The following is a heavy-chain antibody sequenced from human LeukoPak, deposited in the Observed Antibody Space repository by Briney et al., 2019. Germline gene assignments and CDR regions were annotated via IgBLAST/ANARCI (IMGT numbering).Heavy chain of an antibody. J-gene: IGHJ4*02. CDR3: ARHDGGYCSGGSCYGFDY. Sequence: GESLKISCKGSGYSFTSYWIGWVRQMPGKGLEWMGIIYPGDSDTRYSPSFQGQVTISADKSISTAYLQWSSLKASDTAMYYCARHDGGYCSGGSCYGFDYWGQGTLVTVSS. CDR2: IYPGDSDT. CDR1: GYSFTSYW. V-gene: IGHV5-51*01. D-gene: IGHD2-15*01.